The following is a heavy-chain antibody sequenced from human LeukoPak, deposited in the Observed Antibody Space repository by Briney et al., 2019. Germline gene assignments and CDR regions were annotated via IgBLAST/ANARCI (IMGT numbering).Heavy chain of an antibody. V-gene: IGHV3-48*01. Sequence: GGSLRLSCASSGLTFSAYHMNWVRQAPGKGLEWISFISTDSGTLYYADSVKGRFTISRDNSKNTLYVQMNSLRAEDTAVYYCAKDGGSGYYYFDYWGQGTLVTVSS. CDR2: ISTDSGTL. CDR3: AKDGGSGYYYFDY. D-gene: IGHD3-22*01. CDR1: GLTFSAYH. J-gene: IGHJ4*02.